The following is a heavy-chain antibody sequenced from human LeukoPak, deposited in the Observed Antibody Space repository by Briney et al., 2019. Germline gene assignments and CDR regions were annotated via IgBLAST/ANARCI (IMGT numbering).Heavy chain of an antibody. CDR1: GGSISSSSYY. V-gene: IGHV4-39*01. Sequence: SETLSLTCTVSGGSISSSSYYWGWIRQPPGKGLEWIGSIYYSGSTYYNPSLKSRVTISVDTSKDQFSLKLSSVTAADTAVYYCARQEIFGVVIQYYYYYGMDVWGQGTTVTVSS. CDR2: IYYSGST. D-gene: IGHD3-3*01. J-gene: IGHJ6*02. CDR3: ARQEIFGVVIQYYYYYGMDV.